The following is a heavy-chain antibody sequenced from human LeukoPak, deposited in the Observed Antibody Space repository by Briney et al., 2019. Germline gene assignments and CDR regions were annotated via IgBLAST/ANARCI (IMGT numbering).Heavy chain of an antibody. V-gene: IGHV4-59*01. D-gene: IGHD3-10*01. CDR1: GGSISSYY. CDR2: IHYSGST. CDR3: ARGPDYYGSGSYYTDY. Sequence: SETLSLTCTVSGGSISSYYWSWIRQPPGTGLEWIGYIHYSGSTKYNPSLQSRVTISLDTYKTQFSLKLSSVTAADTAIYYCARGPDYYGSGSYYTDYWGQGTLVTVSS. J-gene: IGHJ4*02.